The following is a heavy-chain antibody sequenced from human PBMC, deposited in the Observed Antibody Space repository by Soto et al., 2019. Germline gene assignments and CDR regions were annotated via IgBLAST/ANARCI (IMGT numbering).Heavy chain of an antibody. CDR2: INHSGST. CDR1: GGSFSGYY. CDR3: ARVRWDQPLVFDY. Sequence: QVQLQQWGAGLLQPSETLSLTCAVYGGSFSGYYWSWIRQPPGKGLEWIGEINHSGSTNYNPSLKSRVTISVDTSKNQFSLELSSVTAADTAVYYCARVRWDQPLVFDYWGQGTLVTVSS. D-gene: IGHD1-26*01. V-gene: IGHV4-34*01. J-gene: IGHJ4*02.